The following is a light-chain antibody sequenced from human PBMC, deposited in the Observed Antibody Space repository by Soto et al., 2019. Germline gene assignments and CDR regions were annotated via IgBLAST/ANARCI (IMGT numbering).Light chain of an antibody. CDR1: SSDVGGYNY. J-gene: IGLJ1*01. V-gene: IGLV2-14*01. Sequence: QSALTQPASVSGSPGQSITISCTGTSSDVGGYNYVSWYQQHPGKVPKLMIYEVSNRPSGVSNRFSGSKSGNTAFLIISGLQAEDEADYYCSSYTSSSTLYVFGTGTKVTVL. CDR2: EVS. CDR3: SSYTSSSTLYV.